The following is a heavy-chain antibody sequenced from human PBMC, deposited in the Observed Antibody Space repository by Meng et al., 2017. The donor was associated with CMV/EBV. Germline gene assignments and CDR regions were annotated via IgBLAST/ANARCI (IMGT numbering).Heavy chain of an antibody. Sequence: QVPLEGSGPGLVKPSAPLSLTCTVSGGSISSYYWSWIRPPAGKGLEWIGRIYTSGSTNYNPSLKSRVTMSVDTSKNQFSLKLSSVTAADTAVYYCARSMVVAGDWFDPWGQGTLVTVSS. V-gene: IGHV4-4*07. CDR2: IYTSGST. CDR1: GGSISSYY. CDR3: ARSMVVAGDWFDP. J-gene: IGHJ5*02. D-gene: IGHD2-15*01.